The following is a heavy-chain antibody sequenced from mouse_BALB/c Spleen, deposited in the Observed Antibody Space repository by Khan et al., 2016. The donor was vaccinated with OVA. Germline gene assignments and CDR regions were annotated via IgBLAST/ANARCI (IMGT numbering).Heavy chain of an antibody. CDR1: GFTFSSYG. CDR3: ARMARTIN. Sequence: EVELVESGGGLVQPGGSLKLSCAASGFTFSSYGMSWVRQTPDKRLELVATINSNGGSTYYPDSVKGRFTISRDNAKHTLYLQMSSLKSEETVMYYCARMARTINWGQGTTLTVSS. J-gene: IGHJ2*01. V-gene: IGHV5-6-3*01. CDR2: INSNGGST.